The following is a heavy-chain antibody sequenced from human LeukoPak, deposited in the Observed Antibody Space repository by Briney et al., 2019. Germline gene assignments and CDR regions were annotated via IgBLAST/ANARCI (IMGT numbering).Heavy chain of an antibody. CDR1: GGSISSGGYS. V-gene: IGHV4-30-2*01. CDR2: IYHSGST. J-gene: IGHJ4*02. Sequence: SETLSLTCAVSGGSISSGGYSWSWTRQPPGKGLEWIGYIYHSGSTYYNPSLKSRVTISVNRSKNQFSLKLSSVTAADTAVYYCARDLTLEEGSYFDYWGQGTLVTVSS. CDR3: ARDLTLEEGSYFDY.